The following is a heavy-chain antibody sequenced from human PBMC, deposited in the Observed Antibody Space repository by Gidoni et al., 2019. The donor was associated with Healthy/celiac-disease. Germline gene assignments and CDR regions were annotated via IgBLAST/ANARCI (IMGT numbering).Heavy chain of an antibody. J-gene: IGHJ6*02. CDR3: VYSSSSARDYYYYGMDV. V-gene: IGHV1-69*01. Sequence: QVQLAQSGAEVKKPGSSVKVSCKASGGTFSSYAISWVRRAPGQGLEWMGGIIPIFGTANYAQKFQGRVTIAADASTRTAYMELSSLRSEDTAVYYCVYSSSSARDYYYYGMDVWGPGTTVTVSS. CDR1: GGTFSSYA. CDR2: IIPIFGTA. D-gene: IGHD6-6*01.